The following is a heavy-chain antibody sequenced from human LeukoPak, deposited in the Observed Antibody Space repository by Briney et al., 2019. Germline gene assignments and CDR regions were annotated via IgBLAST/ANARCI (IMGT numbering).Heavy chain of an antibody. D-gene: IGHD3-3*01. V-gene: IGHV1-18*01. J-gene: IGHJ4*02. Sequence: GASVKVSCKASGYTFTSYGISWVRQAPGQGLEWMGWISAYNGNTNCAQKLQGRVTMTTDTSTSTAYMELRSLRSEDTAVYYCATSVRLNVLRFLEWLLFDYWGQGTLVTVSS. CDR2: ISAYNGNT. CDR3: ATSVRLNVLRFLEWLLFDY. CDR1: GYTFTSYG.